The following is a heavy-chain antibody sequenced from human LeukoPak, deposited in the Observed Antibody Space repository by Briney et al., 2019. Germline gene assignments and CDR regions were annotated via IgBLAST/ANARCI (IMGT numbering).Heavy chain of an antibody. J-gene: IGHJ4*02. Sequence: GASVKVSCKASGYAFTRHYMHWVRQAPGQGLEWMGWISAYNGNTNYAQKLQGRVTMTTDTSTSTAYMELRSLRSDDTAVYYCARVNFGRYGDYGDYWGQGTLVTVSS. CDR3: ARVNFGRYGDYGDY. V-gene: IGHV1-18*01. CDR1: GYAFTRHY. CDR2: ISAYNGNT. D-gene: IGHD4-17*01.